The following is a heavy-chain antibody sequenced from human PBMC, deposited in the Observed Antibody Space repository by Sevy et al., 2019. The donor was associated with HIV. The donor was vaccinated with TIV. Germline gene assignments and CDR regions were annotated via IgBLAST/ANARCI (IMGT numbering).Heavy chain of an antibody. D-gene: IGHD6-13*01. CDR2: ISSSSTYI. J-gene: IGHJ2*01. CDR1: GFTFSSYN. Sequence: GGSLRLSCAASGFTFSSYNMNWVRQAPGKGLEWVSSISSSSTYIYYADSVQGRFTISRDNAKNSLFLQMNSLRAEDTAVYHCARDFGPGIAAAPDFWGRGTLVTVSS. V-gene: IGHV3-21*01. CDR3: ARDFGPGIAAAPDF.